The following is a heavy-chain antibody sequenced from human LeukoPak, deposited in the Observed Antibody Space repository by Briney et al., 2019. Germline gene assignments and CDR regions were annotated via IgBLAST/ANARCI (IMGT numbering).Heavy chain of an antibody. J-gene: IGHJ6*02. CDR3: AGSWDSSGYYSYYYYGMDV. CDR1: GGSFSGYY. D-gene: IGHD3-22*01. CDR2: INHSGST. V-gene: IGHV4-34*01. Sequence: SETLSLTCAVYGGSFSGYYWSWIRQPPGKGLEWIGEINHSGSTNYNPSLKSRVTISVDASKNQFSLKLSSVTAADTAVYYCAGSWDSSGYYSYYYYGMDVWGQGTTVTVSS.